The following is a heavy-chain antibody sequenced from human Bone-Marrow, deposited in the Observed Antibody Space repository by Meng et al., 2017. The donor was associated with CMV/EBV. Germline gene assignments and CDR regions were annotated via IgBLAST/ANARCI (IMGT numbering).Heavy chain of an antibody. Sequence: AVNVACKASGCTFISYAISWVRQAPGQGLEWMGGIIPILGIANYAQKFQGRVTITADKSTSTAYMELSSLRSEDTAVYYCARGARISEGQQLDCNWFDPWGQGTLVTVSS. CDR2: IIPILGIA. V-gene: IGHV1-69*10. CDR1: GCTFISYA. D-gene: IGHD6-13*01. CDR3: ARGARISEGQQLDCNWFDP. J-gene: IGHJ5*02.